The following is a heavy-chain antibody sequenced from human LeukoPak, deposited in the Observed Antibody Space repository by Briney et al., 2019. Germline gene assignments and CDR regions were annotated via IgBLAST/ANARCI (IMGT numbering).Heavy chain of an antibody. Sequence: PSETLSLTCTVSGGSISSYYWSWIRQPPGRGLEWIGYIYYSGSTNYNPSLKSRVTISVDTSKNQFSLKLSSVTAADTAVYYCARDLSHYDILTGYYNWFDPWGQGTLVTASS. J-gene: IGHJ5*02. CDR3: ARDLSHYDILTGYYNWFDP. CDR1: GGSISSYY. D-gene: IGHD3-9*01. CDR2: IYYSGST. V-gene: IGHV4-59*01.